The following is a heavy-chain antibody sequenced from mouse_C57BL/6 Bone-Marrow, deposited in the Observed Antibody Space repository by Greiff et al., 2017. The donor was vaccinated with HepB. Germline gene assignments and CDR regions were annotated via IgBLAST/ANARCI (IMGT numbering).Heavy chain of an antibody. V-gene: IGHV5-15*04. Sequence: EVKLQESGGGLVQPGGSLKLSCAASGFTFSDYGMAWVRQAPRKGPEWVAFISNLAYSIYYADTVTGRFTISRENAKNTLYLEMSSLRSEDTAMYYCARRDYYGSSYDYYAMDYWGQGTSVTVSS. CDR1: GFTFSDYG. CDR3: ARRDYYGSSYDYYAMDY. CDR2: ISNLAYSI. D-gene: IGHD1-1*01. J-gene: IGHJ4*01.